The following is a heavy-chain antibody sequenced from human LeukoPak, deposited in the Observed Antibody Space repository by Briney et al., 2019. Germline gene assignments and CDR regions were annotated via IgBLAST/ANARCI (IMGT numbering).Heavy chain of an antibody. J-gene: IGHJ3*02. D-gene: IGHD2-21*02. CDR3: ARVLRPRVLVVTAPGAFDI. CDR1: GGSISSYY. Sequence: SETLSLTCTVSGGSISSYYWSWIRQPPGKGLEWIGYIYYSGSTNYNPSLKSRVTISVDTSKNQFSLKLSSVTAADTAVYYCARVLRPRVLVVTAPGAFDIWGQGTMVTVSS. CDR2: IYYSGST. V-gene: IGHV4-59*01.